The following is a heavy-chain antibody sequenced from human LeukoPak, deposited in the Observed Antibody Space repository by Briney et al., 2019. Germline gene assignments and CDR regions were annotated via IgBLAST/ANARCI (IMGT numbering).Heavy chain of an antibody. Sequence: GGSLRLSCAASGFTFTNYWMFWVRQAPGKGLVWFSGINPDGSTTTYADSVKGRFTISRENAKSTLYLHMNILRVEDTAVYYCARGRYGDYHWGQGILVTVSS. D-gene: IGHD4-17*01. CDR3: ARGRYGDYH. CDR2: INPDGSTT. J-gene: IGHJ4*02. V-gene: IGHV3-74*01. CDR1: GFTFTNYW.